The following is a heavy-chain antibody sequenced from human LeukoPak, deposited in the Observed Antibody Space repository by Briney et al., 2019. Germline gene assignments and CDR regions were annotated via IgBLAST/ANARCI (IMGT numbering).Heavy chain of an antibody. D-gene: IGHD6-6*01. Sequence: ASVKVSCKASGYSFVLYGISWVRQAPGQGPEWMGWISTSNGNTEYAEKFQGRVTMTTDTPTSTVCMELSSLRSEDTAVYYCVPYSTSWGFYYWGQGTLVTVSS. J-gene: IGHJ4*02. CDR2: ISTSNGNT. V-gene: IGHV1-18*01. CDR1: GYSFVLYG. CDR3: VPYSTSWGFYY.